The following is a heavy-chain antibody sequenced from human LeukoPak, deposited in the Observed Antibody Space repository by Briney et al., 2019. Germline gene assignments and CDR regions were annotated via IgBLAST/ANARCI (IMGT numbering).Heavy chain of an antibody. V-gene: IGHV3-30*02. J-gene: IGHJ4*02. D-gene: IGHD2-2*02. CDR3: AKDYSLYCSSASCYTPFDY. Sequence: GGSLRLSCAASGFTFSAYGMHWVRQAPGKGLEWLAFVRYDGSNKYYADSVKGRFTISRDYSRNMLYPQMGSLRAEDTAFYYCAKDYSLYCSSASCYTPFDYWGQGALVTVSS. CDR1: GFTFSAYG. CDR2: VRYDGSNK.